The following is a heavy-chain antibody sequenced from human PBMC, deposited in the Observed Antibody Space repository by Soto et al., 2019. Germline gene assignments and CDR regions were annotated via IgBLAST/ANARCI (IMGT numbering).Heavy chain of an antibody. CDR3: AAKSGFPYYFDH. CDR1: GGTFNNFA. V-gene: IGHV1-69*01. CDR2: IIPVFVTP. J-gene: IGHJ4*02. D-gene: IGHD3-3*01. Sequence: QVQLVQSGPEVKKPGSSVKVSCKSSGGTFNNFAFNWVRQAPGQGLEWMAGIIPVFVTPHYAQRFQGRVTMTADESKSTAYMELTSLTSEDTAVYFCAAKSGFPYYFDHWGQGTLVTVSS.